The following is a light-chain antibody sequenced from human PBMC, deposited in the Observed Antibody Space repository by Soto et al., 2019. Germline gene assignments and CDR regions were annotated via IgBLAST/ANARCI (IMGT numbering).Light chain of an antibody. CDR2: GNT. Sequence: QSVLTQPPSVSGAPGQRVTISCTGSSSNIGAGYDVYWYQRLPGTAPKLLIYGNTNRPSGVPDRFSGSKSGTSASLAITGLQAEDEADYYCQSYDSSLRGVFGGGTKLTVL. J-gene: IGLJ2*01. CDR1: SSNIGAGYD. CDR3: QSYDSSLRGV. V-gene: IGLV1-40*01.